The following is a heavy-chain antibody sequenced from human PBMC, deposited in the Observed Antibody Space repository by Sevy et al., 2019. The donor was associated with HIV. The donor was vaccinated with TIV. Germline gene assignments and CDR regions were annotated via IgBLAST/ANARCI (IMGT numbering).Heavy chain of an antibody. V-gene: IGHV3-11*01. J-gene: IGHJ4*02. CDR2: ISSSGSTI. Sequence: GGSLRLSCAASGFTFSDYYMSWIRQAPGKGLEWVSYISSSGSTIYYADSVKGRFTISRDNAKNSLYLQMNSLRAEDTAVYYGASPLVVPAAGRDNDYWGQGTLVTVSS. CDR3: ASPLVVPAAGRDNDY. CDR1: GFTFSDYY. D-gene: IGHD6-13*01.